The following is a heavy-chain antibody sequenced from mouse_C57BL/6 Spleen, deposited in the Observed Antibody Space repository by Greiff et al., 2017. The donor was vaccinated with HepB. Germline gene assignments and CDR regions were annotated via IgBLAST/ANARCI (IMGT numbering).Heavy chain of an antibody. CDR3: AIGSDAHYYAMDY. J-gene: IGHJ4*01. CDR2: INPNNGGT. Sequence: EVQLQQSGPELVKPGASVKMSCKASGYTFTDYNMHWVKQSHGKSLEWIGYINPNNGGTSYNQKFKGKATLTVNKSSSTAYMELRSLTSEDSAVYYCAIGSDAHYYAMDYWGQGTSVTVSS. V-gene: IGHV1-22*01. CDR1: GYTFTDYN. D-gene: IGHD2-2*01.